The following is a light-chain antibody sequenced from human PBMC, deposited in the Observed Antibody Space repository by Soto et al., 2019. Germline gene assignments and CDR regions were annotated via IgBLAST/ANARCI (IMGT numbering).Light chain of an antibody. CDR1: QSVNRF. J-gene: IGKJ2*01. V-gene: IGKV1-39*01. CDR2: AAS. Sequence: DIRMDQSPSSLSASLGDRLTITCRASQSVNRFLNWYQQHPGRAPKVLIYAASTLQSGVPSRFSGNGSGTEFTLTISTLQPEDFATYFCQQTYRRSYTFAQGTRLEIK. CDR3: QQTYRRSYT.